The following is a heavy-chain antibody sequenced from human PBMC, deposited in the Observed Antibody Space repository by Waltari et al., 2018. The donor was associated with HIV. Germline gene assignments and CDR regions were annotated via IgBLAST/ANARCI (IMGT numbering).Heavy chain of an antibody. CDR3: ETAVGTYRLYQYHGLNV. CDR1: GSSFTSFD. J-gene: IGHJ6*02. Sequence: QEQLVRSGAEVKKAGATVKVSCKAAGSSFTSFDLNCVRQGTGHGPEWMGWMNPNSGETGYAQKFQGRVTITSNTAKNTAYLELSSLRFEDTAIYSCETAVGTYRLYQYHGLNVWGQGTKVTVSS. V-gene: IGHV1-8*01. CDR2: MNPNSGET. D-gene: IGHD3-16*02.